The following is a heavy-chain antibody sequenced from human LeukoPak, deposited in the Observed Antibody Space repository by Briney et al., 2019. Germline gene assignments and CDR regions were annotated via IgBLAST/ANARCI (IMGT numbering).Heavy chain of an antibody. CDR1: EFTFSSYF. CDR2: ISSGSTYI. J-gene: IGHJ4*02. Sequence: GGSLRLSCAASEFTFSSYFMNWVRQTPGKGLEWVSSISSGSTYIYYADSVKGRFTISRDNAKNSLYLQMNSLRAEDTAVYYCAKVGGLLWFGELLYVDYWGQGTLVTVSS. D-gene: IGHD3-10*01. V-gene: IGHV3-21*01. CDR3: AKVGGLLWFGELLYVDY.